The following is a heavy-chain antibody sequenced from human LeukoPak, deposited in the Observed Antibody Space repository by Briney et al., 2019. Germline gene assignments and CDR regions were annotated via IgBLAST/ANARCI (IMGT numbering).Heavy chain of an antibody. CDR3: AKSNGYGLVDI. CDR2: INHSGST. J-gene: IGHJ3*02. D-gene: IGHD3-10*01. V-gene: IGHV4-34*01. CDR1: GGSFSAYY. Sequence: SETLSLTCAVYGGSFSAYYWSWIRQPPGKGLEWIGEINHSGSTNYNPSLKSRVIISIDTSKKQFSLKLRSVTAADTAVYYCAKSNGYGLVDIWGQGTMVTVSS.